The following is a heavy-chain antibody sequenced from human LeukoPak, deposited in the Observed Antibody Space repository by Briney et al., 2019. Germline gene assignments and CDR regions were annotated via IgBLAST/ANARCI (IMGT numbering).Heavy chain of an antibody. V-gene: IGHV3-23*01. CDR3: AKDRGGPADFDI. CDR1: GFTFSSYA. Sequence: GGSLRLSCAASGFTFSSYAMSWVRQAPGKGLEWVSAISGSGGSTYYADSVKGRFTISRDDSKSTLYLQMNSLRPDDTALYYCAKDRGGPADFDIWGQGTMVTVSS. J-gene: IGHJ3*02. CDR2: ISGSGGST. D-gene: IGHD3-10*01.